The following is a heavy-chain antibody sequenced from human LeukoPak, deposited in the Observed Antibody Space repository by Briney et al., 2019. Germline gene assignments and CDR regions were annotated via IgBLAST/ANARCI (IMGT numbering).Heavy chain of an antibody. Sequence: ASVKVSCKASGYTFTGYYMHWVRQAPGQGLEWMGWINPNSGGTNYAQKFQGWVTMTRDTSISTAYMELSRLRSDDTAAYYCARAVFSSGYQNFDYWGQGTLVTVSS. CDR1: GYTFTGYY. V-gene: IGHV1-2*04. CDR3: ARAVFSSGYQNFDY. CDR2: INPNSGGT. J-gene: IGHJ4*02. D-gene: IGHD3-22*01.